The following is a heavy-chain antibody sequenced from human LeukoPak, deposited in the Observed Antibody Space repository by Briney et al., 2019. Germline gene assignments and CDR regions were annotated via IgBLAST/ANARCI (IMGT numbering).Heavy chain of an antibody. D-gene: IGHD1-26*01. J-gene: IGHJ4*02. CDR2: IFYTGKT. V-gene: IGHV4-39*07. CDR1: GGSVYTSDYY. Sequence: SETLSLTCTVSGGSVYTSDYYWGWVRQPPGKGPEWIGDIFYTGKTNYNPSLKSRVSISIDTSKNQFSLKLTSVTAADTAVYYCARQVGALYYFYYWGQGTLVTVSS. CDR3: ARQVGALYYFYY.